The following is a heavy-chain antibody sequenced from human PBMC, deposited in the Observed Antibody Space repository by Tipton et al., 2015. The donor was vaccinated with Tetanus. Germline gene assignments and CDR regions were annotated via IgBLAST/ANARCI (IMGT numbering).Heavy chain of an antibody. CDR3: ARAHCSDGVCNFDF. CDR2: IYPGDSDT. D-gene: IGHD2-15*01. V-gene: IGHV5-51*01. J-gene: IGHJ4*02. Sequence: VQLVQSGGEVKKPGEPLKISCKGSGYIFTNCWIGWVRQKPGKGLEWMGIIYPGDSDTRYSPSFQGQVTISVDKSINTAYLQWSSLKASDTSMFYCARAHCSDGVCNFDFWGQGALVTVAS. CDR1: GYIFTNCW.